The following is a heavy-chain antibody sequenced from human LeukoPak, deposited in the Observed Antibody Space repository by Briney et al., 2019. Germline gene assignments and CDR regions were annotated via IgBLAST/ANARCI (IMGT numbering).Heavy chain of an antibody. Sequence: PDWSLSLSCAASVFPLAQYSLHWVRPAPGKGRAGVALMSFDGSFENFADTVKGRFTISRDTARNMLYLHMGSLGVEDSAVYFCARVGETGTVTMELDLWGQGALVTVSS. CDR2: MSFDGSFE. D-gene: IGHD5-24*01. V-gene: IGHV3-30*04. J-gene: IGHJ1*01. CDR1: VFPLAQYS. CDR3: ARVGETGTVTMELDL.